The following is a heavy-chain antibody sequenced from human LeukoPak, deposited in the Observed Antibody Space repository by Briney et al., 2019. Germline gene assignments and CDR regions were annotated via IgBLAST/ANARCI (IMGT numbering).Heavy chain of an antibody. Sequence: SGGSLRLSCAAYGFTFDDYTMHWVRQAPGKGLEWVSLISWDGGSTYYADSVKGRFTISRDNSKNSLYLQMNSLRTEDTALYYCAKDGVTKGHMDVWGKGTTVTVSS. CDR2: ISWDGGST. CDR3: AKDGVTKGHMDV. D-gene: IGHD4-11*01. J-gene: IGHJ6*03. CDR1: GFTFDDYT. V-gene: IGHV3-43*01.